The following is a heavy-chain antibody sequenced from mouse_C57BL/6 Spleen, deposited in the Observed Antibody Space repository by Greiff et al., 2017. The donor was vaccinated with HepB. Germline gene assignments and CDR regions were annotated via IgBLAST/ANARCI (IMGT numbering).Heavy chain of an antibody. V-gene: IGHV1-59*01. CDR2: IDPSDSYT. Sequence: QVQLQQPGAELVRPGTSVKLSCKASGYTFTSYWMHWVKQRPGQGLEWIGVIDPSDSYTNYNQKFKGKATLTVDTSSSTAHMQLSSLTSEDSAVYYCAKGGYDYDDGDYYAMDYWGQGTSVTVSS. CDR3: AKGGYDYDDGDYYAMDY. J-gene: IGHJ4*01. CDR1: GYTFTSYW. D-gene: IGHD2-4*01.